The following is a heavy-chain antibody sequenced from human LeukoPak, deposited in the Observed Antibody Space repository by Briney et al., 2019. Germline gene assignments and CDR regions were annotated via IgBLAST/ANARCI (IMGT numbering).Heavy chain of an antibody. Sequence: ASVKVSRKHSGGTFSSYAISWVRPAPGQGLEWMGRIIPIFGIANYAQKFQGRVTITADKSTSTAYMELSSLRSEDTAVYYCALISDSYYYGMDVWGQGTTVTVSS. CDR2: IIPIFGIA. CDR3: ALISDSYYYGMDV. CDR1: GGTFSSYA. J-gene: IGHJ6*02. V-gene: IGHV1-69*04. D-gene: IGHD2-21*02.